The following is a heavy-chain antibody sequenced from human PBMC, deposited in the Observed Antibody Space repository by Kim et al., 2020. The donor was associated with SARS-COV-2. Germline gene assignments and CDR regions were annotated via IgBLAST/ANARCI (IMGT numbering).Heavy chain of an antibody. J-gene: IGHJ4*02. D-gene: IGHD3-3*01. Sequence: GGSLRLSCAASGFTFGDYAMHWVRQAPGKGLEWVSGISWNSGSIGYADSVKGRFTISRDNAKNSLYLQMNSLRAEDTALYYCAKAVRTKLRFLEWLLPVPFDYWGQGTLVTVSS. CDR2: ISWNSGSI. CDR1: GFTFGDYA. CDR3: AKAVRTKLRFLEWLLPVPFDY. V-gene: IGHV3-9*01.